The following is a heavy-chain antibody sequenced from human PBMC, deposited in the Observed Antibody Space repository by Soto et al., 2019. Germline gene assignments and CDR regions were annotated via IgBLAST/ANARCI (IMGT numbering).Heavy chain of an antibody. Sequence: QLQLQESGPGLVKPSETLSLTCTVSGGSISSSSYYWGWIRQPPGKGLEWIGSIYYSGSTYYNPSLKSRVTIYVDTSKNQFSLKLSSVTAADTAVYYCARIYCSGGSCSGALGDYWGQGTLVTVSS. CDR1: GGSISSSSYY. J-gene: IGHJ4*02. CDR3: ARIYCSGGSCSGALGDY. D-gene: IGHD2-15*01. CDR2: IYYSGST. V-gene: IGHV4-39*01.